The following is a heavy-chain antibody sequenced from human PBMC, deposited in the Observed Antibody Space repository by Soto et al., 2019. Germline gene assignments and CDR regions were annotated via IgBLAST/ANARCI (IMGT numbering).Heavy chain of an antibody. J-gene: IGHJ5*02. D-gene: IGHD3-10*01. CDR2: ISGSGGST. Sequence: GRSLRLSCAASGFTFSSYAMSWVRQAPGKGLEWVSAISGSGGSTYYADSVKGRFTFSRDNSKNTRYVQRNSLRADDTGVYYCAKDPVMVRVINWFDPWGQGTLVTVSS. CDR3: AKDPVMVRVINWFDP. CDR1: GFTFSSYA. V-gene: IGHV3-23*01.